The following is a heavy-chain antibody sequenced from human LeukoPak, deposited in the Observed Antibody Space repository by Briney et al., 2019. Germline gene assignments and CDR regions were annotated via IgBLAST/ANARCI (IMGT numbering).Heavy chain of an antibody. Sequence: SETLSLTCTVSGGSISSYYWSWIRQPPGKGLEWIGYIYYSGSTNYNPSLKSRVTISVDTSKNQFSLKLSSVTAADTAVYYCARDVDTAMVKDNWFDPWGQGTLVTVSS. J-gene: IGHJ5*02. CDR1: GGSISSYY. CDR2: IYYSGST. CDR3: ARDVDTAMVKDNWFDP. D-gene: IGHD5-18*01. V-gene: IGHV4-59*01.